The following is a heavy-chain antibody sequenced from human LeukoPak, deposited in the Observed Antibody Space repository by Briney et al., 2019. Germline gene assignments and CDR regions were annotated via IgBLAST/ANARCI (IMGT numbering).Heavy chain of an antibody. CDR3: ALFPHYYYYGMDV. J-gene: IGHJ6*02. Sequence: GGSLRLSCAASGFTFSSYAMSWVRQAPGKGLEWASAISGSGGSTYYADSVKGRFTISRDNSKNTLYLQMNSLRAEDTAVYYCALFPHYYYYGMDVWGQGTTVTVSS. CDR1: GFTFSSYA. CDR2: ISGSGGST. V-gene: IGHV3-23*01. D-gene: IGHD3-10*01.